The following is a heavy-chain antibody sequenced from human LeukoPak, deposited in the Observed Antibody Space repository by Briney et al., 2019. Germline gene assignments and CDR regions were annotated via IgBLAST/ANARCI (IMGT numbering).Heavy chain of an antibody. J-gene: IGHJ3*02. CDR1: GFTFSSYW. V-gene: IGHV3-74*01. CDR2: INSDGNST. D-gene: IGHD3-9*01. Sequence: PGGSLRLSCAASGFTFSSYWMHWVRQAPGKGLVWVSRINSDGNSTSYADSVKGRFTISRDNAKNTLYLQMNSLRAEDTAVYYCAITGVLTGFDAFDIWGQGTMVTVSS. CDR3: AITGVLTGFDAFDI.